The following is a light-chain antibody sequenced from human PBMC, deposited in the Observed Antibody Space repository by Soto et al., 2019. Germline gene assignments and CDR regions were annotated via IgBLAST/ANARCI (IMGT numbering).Light chain of an antibody. Sequence: DIQMTQSHSSLSASVGDRFTITCRASQSISSYLNWYQQKPGKAPKLLIYAASSLQSGVPSRFSGSGSGTDFTLTISSLQPEDFATYYCQQSYSTPLTFGGGTKVDIK. CDR2: AAS. CDR3: QQSYSTPLT. J-gene: IGKJ4*01. CDR1: QSISSY. V-gene: IGKV1-39*01.